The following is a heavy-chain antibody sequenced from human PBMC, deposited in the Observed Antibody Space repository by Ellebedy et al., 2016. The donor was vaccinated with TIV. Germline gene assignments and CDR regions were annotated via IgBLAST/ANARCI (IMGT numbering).Heavy chain of an antibody. CDR3: ARFTPGYCSGGSCYSWFDP. Sequence: SVKVSCXASGGTFSSYAISWVRQAPGQGLEWMGGIIPIFGTANYAQKFQGRVTITADESTSTAYMELSSLRSEDTAVYYCARFTPGYCSGGSCYSWFDPWGQGTLVTVSS. CDR1: GGTFSSYA. V-gene: IGHV1-69*13. CDR2: IIPIFGTA. J-gene: IGHJ5*02. D-gene: IGHD2-15*01.